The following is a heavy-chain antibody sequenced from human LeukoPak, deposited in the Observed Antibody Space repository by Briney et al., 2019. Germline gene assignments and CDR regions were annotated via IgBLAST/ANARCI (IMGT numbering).Heavy chain of an antibody. CDR1: GFTFDDYA. V-gene: IGHV3-9*01. J-gene: IGHJ4*02. Sequence: GGSLRLSCAASGFTFDDYAMHWVRQAPGKGLEWVSGISWNSGSIGYADSVKGRFTISRDNAKNSLYLQMNSLRAEDTALYYCAEGGYYYGSGSYYPSPLFDYWGQGTLVTVSS. CDR3: AEGGYYYGSGSYYPSPLFDY. D-gene: IGHD3-10*01. CDR2: ISWNSGSI.